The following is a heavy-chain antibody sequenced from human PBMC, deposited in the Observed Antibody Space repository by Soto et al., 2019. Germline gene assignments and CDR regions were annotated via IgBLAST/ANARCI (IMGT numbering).Heavy chain of an antibody. CDR2: IIPILGTA. Sequence: QVQLVQSGAEVKKPGSSVKVSCTASGAAFNSYIFNWVRQAPGQGLEWMGRIIPILGTANYAQKFQGRITITADKPTRTAYMELSGLTSDDAAVYFCARTPYRDGDYPPWYFDLWGRGTLVTVSS. J-gene: IGHJ2*01. D-gene: IGHD4-17*01. V-gene: IGHV1-69*08. CDR1: GAAFNSYI. CDR3: ARTPYRDGDYPPWYFDL.